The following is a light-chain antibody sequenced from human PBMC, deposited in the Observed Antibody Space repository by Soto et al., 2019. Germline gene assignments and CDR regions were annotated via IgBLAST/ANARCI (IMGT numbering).Light chain of an antibody. CDR1: QGVTTN. J-gene: IGKJ4*01. CDR2: GAS. Sequence: EIVMTQSPATLSVSPGERATLSCRASQGVTTNLAWYQQKPGQAPRLLIYGASTRATGIPARFSGSGSGTEFTLTISSLQSEDFAVYYSQQYNTWPLTFVGWTKVEMK. CDR3: QQYNTWPLT. V-gene: IGKV3-15*01.